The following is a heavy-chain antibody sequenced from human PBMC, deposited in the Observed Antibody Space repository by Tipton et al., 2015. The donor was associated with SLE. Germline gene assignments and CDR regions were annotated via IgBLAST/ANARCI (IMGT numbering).Heavy chain of an antibody. CDR1: GGSFRGYY. D-gene: IGHD2-15*01. Sequence: TLSLTCAVYGGSFRGYYWSWIRQPPGKGLEWIGEINHRGSPNSNPSLKSRVTISVDTSKNQFSLKLRSVTAAETAVYYCARGPAFGRKKSYCDYWGQGTLVTVSS. J-gene: IGHJ4*02. V-gene: IGHV4-34*01. CDR3: ARGPAFGRKKSYCDY. CDR2: INHRGSP.